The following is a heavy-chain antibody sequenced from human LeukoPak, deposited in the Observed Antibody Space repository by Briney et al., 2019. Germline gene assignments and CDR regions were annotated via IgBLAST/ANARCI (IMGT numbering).Heavy chain of an antibody. D-gene: IGHD3-10*01. Sequence: GGSLRLSCAASGFTFSDYGMHWVRQAPGKGLEWVALISYDGGNKFYADSVRDRFTISRDNSKNTLILQMNSLRIEDTAVYYCAKVFEVRGARRPKDYWGQGTLVIVSS. J-gene: IGHJ4*02. CDR2: ISYDGGNK. V-gene: IGHV3-30*18. CDR1: GFTFSDYG. CDR3: AKVFEVRGARRPKDY.